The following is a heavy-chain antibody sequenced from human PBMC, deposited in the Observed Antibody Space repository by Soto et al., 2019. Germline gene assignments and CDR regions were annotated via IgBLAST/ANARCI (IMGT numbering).Heavy chain of an antibody. CDR2: INVYSGNT. CDR3: ARIKASSMDV. D-gene: IGHD3-16*01. J-gene: IGHJ6*02. V-gene: IGHV1-18*01. CDR1: GNPFISYG. Sequence: QVLLVQSGGEVKKPGASVKLSCNTSGNPFISYGISWVRQAPGQGPEWMGWINVYSGNTDYAQKFRARITVTTDTSTSTAYMELRSLRSDDTAVYYCARIKASSMDVWGQGTRVTVSS.